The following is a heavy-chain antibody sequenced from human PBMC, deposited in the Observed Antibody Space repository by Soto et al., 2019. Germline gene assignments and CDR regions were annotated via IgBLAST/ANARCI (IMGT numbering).Heavy chain of an antibody. J-gene: IGHJ4*01. Sequence: QVQLVQSGAEVQKPGASVKVSCKASGYTFTSYDINWMRQATGQGLAWLGGMTPNSGITGYAQQCQGRVTRTRDTSTITAYLELSSLTYEDPAVYYWARNMWGTGDFDYWGHGTLVTVAS. D-gene: IGHD7-27*01. CDR3: ARNMWGTGDFDY. CDR2: MTPNSGIT. CDR1: GYTFTSYD. V-gene: IGHV1-8*01.